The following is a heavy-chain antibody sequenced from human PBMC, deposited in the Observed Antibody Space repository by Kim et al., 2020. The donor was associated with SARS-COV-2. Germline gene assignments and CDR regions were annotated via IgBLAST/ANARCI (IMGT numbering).Heavy chain of an antibody. CDR3: ARESSGYYGSGSYKYHWFDP. D-gene: IGHD3-10*01. CDR2: INAGNGNT. CDR1: GYTFTSYA. V-gene: IGHV1-3*01. J-gene: IGHJ5*02. Sequence: ASVKVSCKASGYTFTSYAMHWVRQAPGQRLEWMGWINAGNGNTKYSQKFQGRVTITRDTSASTAYMELSSLRSEDTAVYYCARESSGYYGSGSYKYHWFDPWGQGTLVTVSS.